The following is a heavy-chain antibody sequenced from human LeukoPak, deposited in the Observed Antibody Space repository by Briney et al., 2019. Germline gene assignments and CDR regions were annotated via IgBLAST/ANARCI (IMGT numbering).Heavy chain of an antibody. CDR3: ARGNEYTWWQ. CDR2: TWHSGSST. D-gene: IGHD2-15*01. Sequence: SETLSLTCTVSDGSIKTNYWWTWVRRPPGKGLEWIGETWHSGSSTNYNPSLKSRVTISVDKPKSHFSLKLTSVTAADTAIYYCARGNEYTWWQWSQGTLVTVSS. V-gene: IGHV4-4*02. J-gene: IGHJ4*02. CDR1: DGSIKTNYW.